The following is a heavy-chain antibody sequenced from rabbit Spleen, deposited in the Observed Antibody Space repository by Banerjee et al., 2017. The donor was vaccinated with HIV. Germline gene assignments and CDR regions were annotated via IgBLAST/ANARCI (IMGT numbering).Heavy chain of an antibody. V-gene: IGHV1S45*01. CDR1: GFSFSSGYD. D-gene: IGHD6-1*01. Sequence: QEQLVESGGGLVQPEGSLTLTCTVSGFSFSSGYDMCWVRQAPGKGLEWIGCIYAGSSGSTYYASWVNGRFTISSHNAQNTLYLQLNSLTAADTATYFCARDQAGYAGYGYTWGLWGQGTLVTVS. J-gene: IGHJ3*01. CDR3: ARDQAGYAGYGYTWGL. CDR2: IYAGSSGST.